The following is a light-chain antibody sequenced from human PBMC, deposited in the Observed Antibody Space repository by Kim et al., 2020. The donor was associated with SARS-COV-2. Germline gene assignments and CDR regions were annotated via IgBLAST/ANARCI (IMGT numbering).Light chain of an antibody. CDR2: GES. V-gene: IGKV3-15*01. CDR3: KRYDNWLT. J-gene: IGKJ4*01. CDR1: ESVSNY. Sequence: SFARGETTSTAGTASESVSNYLAWKQQKPGQPPGLLFYGESARATGIPARFGGGGSGTEFTLTIGSVQFDDFAVFLCKRYDNWLTFGGGTKVDIK.